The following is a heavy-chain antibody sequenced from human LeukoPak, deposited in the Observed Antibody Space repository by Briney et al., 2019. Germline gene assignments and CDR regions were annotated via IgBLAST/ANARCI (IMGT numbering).Heavy chain of an antibody. D-gene: IGHD2-15*01. J-gene: IGHJ6*03. CDR1: GGTFSSYA. V-gene: IGHV1-69*05. CDR2: IIPIFGTA. CDR3: ARDHQSLGYCSGGSCPGRYYYYYMDV. Sequence: GASVKVSCKASGGTFSSYAISWVRQAPGQGREWMGRIIPIFGTANYAQKFQGRVTITTDEPTSTAYMELSSLRSEDTAVYYCARDHQSLGYCSGGSCPGRYYYYYMDVWGKGTTATVSS.